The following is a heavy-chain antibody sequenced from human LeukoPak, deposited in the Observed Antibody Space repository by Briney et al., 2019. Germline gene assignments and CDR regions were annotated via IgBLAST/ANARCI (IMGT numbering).Heavy chain of an antibody. D-gene: IGHD4/OR15-4a*01. CDR3: ARSANLLTDY. V-gene: IGHV4-39*07. CDR2: IYYSGST. J-gene: IGHJ4*02. CDR1: GGSISSSSYY. Sequence: SETLSLTCTVSGGSISSSSYYWGWIRQPPGKGLEWIGSIYYSGSTYYNPSLKSRVTISVDTSKNQFSLKLSSVTAADTAVYYCARSANLLTDYWGQGTLVTVSS.